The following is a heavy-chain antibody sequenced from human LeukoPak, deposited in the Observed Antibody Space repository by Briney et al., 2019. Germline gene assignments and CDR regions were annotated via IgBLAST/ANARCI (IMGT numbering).Heavy chain of an antibody. D-gene: IGHD3-3*01. J-gene: IGHJ3*02. CDR2: IYYSGST. V-gene: IGHV4-39*02. CDR3: ARDSLRPHYAFDI. CDR1: GGSISSSSYY. Sequence: PSETLSLTCTVSGGSISSSSYYWGWIRQPPGKGLEWIGSIYYSGSTYYNPSLKSRVTISVDTSKNQFSLKLSSVTAADTAVYYCARDSLRPHYAFDIWGQGTMVTVSS.